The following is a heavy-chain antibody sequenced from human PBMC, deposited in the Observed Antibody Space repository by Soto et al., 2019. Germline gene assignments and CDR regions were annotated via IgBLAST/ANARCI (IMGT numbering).Heavy chain of an antibody. Sequence: QVQLLQSGAELREPGSSVRVSCTPSGGTFVSSAFAWMRQAPGGKIEWMGGIIPILGSTKFAEKFLGRLTLTADDSSRTAYLELSSLTFDDTAVYFCAKTTPHGDYNKAWLDPWGQGTLVTVST. CDR1: GGTFVSSA. CDR3: AKTTPHGDYNKAWLDP. V-gene: IGHV1-69*11. J-gene: IGHJ5*02. D-gene: IGHD4-17*01. CDR2: IIPILGST.